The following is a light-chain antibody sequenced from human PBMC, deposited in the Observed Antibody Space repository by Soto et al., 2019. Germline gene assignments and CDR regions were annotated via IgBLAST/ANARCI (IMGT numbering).Light chain of an antibody. Sequence: QPVLTQPPSVSGAPGQRVTISCTGSSSNIGAGYDVHWYQQLPGTAPKLLIYGNNNRPSGVPDRFSGSKSGTSASLAITGLQAEDEADYYCSSYAGSYNLVFGGGTKLTVL. J-gene: IGLJ2*01. CDR3: SSYAGSYNLV. CDR1: SSNIGAGYD. CDR2: GNN. V-gene: IGLV1-40*01.